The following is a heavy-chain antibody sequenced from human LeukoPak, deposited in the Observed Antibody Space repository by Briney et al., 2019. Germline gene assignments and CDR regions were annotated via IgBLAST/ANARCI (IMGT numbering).Heavy chain of an antibody. Sequence: SVKVSCKASGGTFSSNAITWVRQARGQGLEWMGRIIPISATTNYAQKFQGIVTITTDESTSTVYMELSSLRSEDTAVYYCAREGNTAMTKTFEQWGQGTLVTASS. CDR2: IIPISATT. V-gene: IGHV1-69*05. D-gene: IGHD5-18*01. CDR3: AREGNTAMTKTFEQ. CDR1: GGTFSSNA. J-gene: IGHJ4*02.